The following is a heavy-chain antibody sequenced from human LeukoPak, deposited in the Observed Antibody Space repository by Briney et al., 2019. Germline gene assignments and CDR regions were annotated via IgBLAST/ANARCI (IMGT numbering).Heavy chain of an antibody. J-gene: IGHJ4*02. D-gene: IGHD3-16*02. CDR2: ISYDGSNK. V-gene: IGHV3-30*04. CDR1: GFTFSSYA. CDR3: ARDGGYDYVWGSYRSDNYFDY. Sequence: PGGSLRLSCAASGFTFSSYAMHWVRQAPGKGLEWVAVISYDGSNKYYADSVKGRFTISRDNAKNSLYLQMNSLRAEDTAVYYCARDGGYDYVWGSYRSDNYFDYWGQGTLVTVSS.